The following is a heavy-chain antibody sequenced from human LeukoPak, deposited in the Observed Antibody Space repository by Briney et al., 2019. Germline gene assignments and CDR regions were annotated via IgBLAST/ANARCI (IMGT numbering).Heavy chain of an antibody. CDR3: ARDLGGYYYKYAFDI. V-gene: IGHV3-30-3*01. CDR1: GVTFSIYA. Sequence: PGRSLRLSCAASGVTFSIYAMHWLRQAPGKGLEWVAVISYDGSNKYYADSVKGRFTISRDNSKNTLYLQMNSLRAEDTAVYYCARDLGGYYYKYAFDIWGQGTMVTVSS. J-gene: IGHJ3*02. CDR2: ISYDGSNK. D-gene: IGHD3-22*01.